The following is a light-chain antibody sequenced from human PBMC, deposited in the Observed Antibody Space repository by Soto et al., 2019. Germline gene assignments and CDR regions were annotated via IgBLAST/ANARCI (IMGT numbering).Light chain of an antibody. V-gene: IGKV4-1*01. CDR3: QQYYSTRLT. CDR1: QSVLYSSNNKNY. J-gene: IGKJ4*01. CDR2: WAS. Sequence: DILMTQSPASLAVSLGERATINCKSSQSVLYSSNNKNYLAWYQQKPGQPPKLLIYWASTRESGVPDRFSGSGSGTDFTLTISSLQAEDVAVYYCQQYYSTRLTFGGGTKVDIK.